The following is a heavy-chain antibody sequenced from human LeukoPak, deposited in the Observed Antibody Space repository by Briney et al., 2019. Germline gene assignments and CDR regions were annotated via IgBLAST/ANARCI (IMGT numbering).Heavy chain of an antibody. Sequence: GRSLRLSCAASGFTFSSYGMHWVRQAPGKGLEWVAVISYDGSNKCYADSVKGRFTISRDNSKNTLYLQMNSLRAEDTAVYYCAKEGSGYVDYWGQGTLVTVSS. J-gene: IGHJ4*02. CDR3: AKEGSGYVDY. CDR1: GFTFSSYG. V-gene: IGHV3-30*18. CDR2: ISYDGSNK. D-gene: IGHD3-3*01.